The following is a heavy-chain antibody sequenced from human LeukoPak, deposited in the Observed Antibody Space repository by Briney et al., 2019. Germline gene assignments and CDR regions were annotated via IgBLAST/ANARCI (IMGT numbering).Heavy chain of an antibody. D-gene: IGHD2-21*01. Sequence: GESLKISFKGSGYRFTSYWIGWVRPMPGKGLEWMGIIYPGDSDTRYSPSFQGQVTISADKSISTAYLQWSSLKASDTAMYYCARLVENWFDPWGQGTLVTVSS. CDR3: ARLVENWFDP. CDR2: IYPGDSDT. V-gene: IGHV5-51*01. CDR1: GYRFTSYW. J-gene: IGHJ5*02.